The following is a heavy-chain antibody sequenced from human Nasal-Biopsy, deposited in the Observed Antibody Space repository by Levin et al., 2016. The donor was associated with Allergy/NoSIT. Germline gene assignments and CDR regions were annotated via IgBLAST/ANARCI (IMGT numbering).Heavy chain of an antibody. CDR1: GYTLSDYY. J-gene: IGHJ5*02. V-gene: IGHV1-2*02. CDR3: ARRNALITMLEGMNHFFDP. Sequence: ASVKVSCKASGYTLSDYYMHWVRQAPGQGLEWMGWMNPNTGDTNYAPRFQGRVTMTRDTSISTAYMELSRLTSDDTAVYYCARRNALITMLEGMNHFFDPWGQGTLVTVSS. CDR2: MNPNTGDT. D-gene: IGHD1-14*01.